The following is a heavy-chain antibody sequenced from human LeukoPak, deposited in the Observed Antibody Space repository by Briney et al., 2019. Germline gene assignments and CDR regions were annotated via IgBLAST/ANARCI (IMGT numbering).Heavy chain of an antibody. Sequence: SETLSLTCAVYGGSFNGYSWSWIRQSPGKGLEWIGEINLGGSTNYNPSLKSRVTMTIDTSKKEVSLNLTSVTAADTSIYFCASSSKVVRPDSWDYWGQGTLVTVSS. CDR2: INLGGST. V-gene: IGHV4-34*01. CDR3: ASSSKVVRPDSWDY. D-gene: IGHD6-6*01. J-gene: IGHJ4*02. CDR1: GGSFNGYS.